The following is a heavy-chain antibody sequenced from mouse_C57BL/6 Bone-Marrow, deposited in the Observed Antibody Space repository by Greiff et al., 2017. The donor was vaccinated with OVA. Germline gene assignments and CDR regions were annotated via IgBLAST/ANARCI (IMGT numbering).Heavy chain of an antibody. Sequence: VQLQQSGTVLARPGASVKMSCKTSGYTFTSYWMHWVKQRPGQGMEWIGAIYPGNSDTSYNQKFKGKAKLTAVTSDSTAYMERRSRIKEDSSVYYCTRGGFINTVVEYFEVWGTGTTVTVSS. CDR3: TRGGFINTVVEYFEV. CDR1: GYTFTSYW. J-gene: IGHJ1*03. CDR2: IYPGNSDT. V-gene: IGHV1-5*01. D-gene: IGHD1-1*01.